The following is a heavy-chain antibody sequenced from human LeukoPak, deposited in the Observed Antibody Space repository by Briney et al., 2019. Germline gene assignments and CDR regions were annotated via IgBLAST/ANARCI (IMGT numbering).Heavy chain of an antibody. CDR1: GFTFSSYG. Sequence: GGSLRLSCAASGFTFSSYGMHWVRQAPGKGLEWVTVISYDGSNKYYADSVKGRFTISRDNSKNTLYLQMNSLRAEDTAVYYCAKDRETYQAFFDYWGQGTLVTVSS. V-gene: IGHV3-30*18. J-gene: IGHJ4*02. CDR2: ISYDGSNK. D-gene: IGHD3-16*02. CDR3: AKDRETYQAFFDY.